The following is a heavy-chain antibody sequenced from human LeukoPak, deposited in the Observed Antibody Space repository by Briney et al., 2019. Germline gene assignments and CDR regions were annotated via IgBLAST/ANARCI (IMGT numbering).Heavy chain of an antibody. CDR1: GFTFSSYA. CDR3: AKGHYYGSGSF. V-gene: IGHV3-30*04. Sequence: GGSLRLSCAASGFTFSSYAMHWVCQAPGKGLEWVAVISYDGSNKYYADSVKGRFTISRDNSKNTLYVQMNSLRAEDTAVYYCAKGHYYGSGSFWGQGTLVTVSS. J-gene: IGHJ4*02. D-gene: IGHD3-10*01. CDR2: ISYDGSNK.